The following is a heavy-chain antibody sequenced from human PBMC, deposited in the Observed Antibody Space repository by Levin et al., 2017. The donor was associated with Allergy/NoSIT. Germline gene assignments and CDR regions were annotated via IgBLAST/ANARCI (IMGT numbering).Heavy chain of an antibody. D-gene: IGHD6-13*01. CDR1: EFTFSSYG. Sequence: GESLKISCAASEFTFSSYGMHWVRQAPGEGLEWVAAISYDGSHQDYADSVKGRFTISRDNSKNTLYLQMNSLRAEDTAVYYWARDSSSSSWRGGVDYWGQGTLVTVSS. CDR2: ISYDGSHQ. J-gene: IGHJ4*02. V-gene: IGHV3-30*03. CDR3: ARDSSSSSWRGGVDY.